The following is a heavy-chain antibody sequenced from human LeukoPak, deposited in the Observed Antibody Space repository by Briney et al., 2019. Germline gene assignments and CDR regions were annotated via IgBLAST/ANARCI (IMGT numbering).Heavy chain of an antibody. CDR1: GFTFSSYW. J-gene: IGHJ4*02. D-gene: IGHD3-22*01. CDR2: IRYDGSNK. V-gene: IGHV3-30*02. Sequence: GGSLRLSCAASGFTFSSYWMSWVRQAPGKGLEWVAFIRYDGSNKYYADSVKGRFTISRDNSKNTLYLQMNSLRVEDTAVYYCATLPYYYDSSGSYYFDYWGQGTLVTVSS. CDR3: ATLPYYYDSSGSYYFDY.